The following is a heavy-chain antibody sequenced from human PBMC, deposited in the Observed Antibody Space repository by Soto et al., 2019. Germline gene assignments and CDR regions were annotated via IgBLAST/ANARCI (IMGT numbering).Heavy chain of an antibody. Sequence: GASVKVSFKASGGTFSSYAISWVRQAPGQGLEWMGGIIPIFGTANYAQKFQGRVTITADESTSTAYMELSSLRSEDTAVYYCASQVAGTGDLLDYWGQGTLVTVSS. V-gene: IGHV1-69*13. D-gene: IGHD6-19*01. CDR1: GGTFSSYA. CDR3: ASQVAGTGDLLDY. CDR2: IIPIFGTA. J-gene: IGHJ4*02.